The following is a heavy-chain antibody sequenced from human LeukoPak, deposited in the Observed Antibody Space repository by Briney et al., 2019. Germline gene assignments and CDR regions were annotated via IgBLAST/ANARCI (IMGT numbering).Heavy chain of an antibody. J-gene: IGHJ4*02. CDR3: ARFRAYSTPYYFYY. D-gene: IGHD6-13*01. CDR2: INPNSGGT. Sequence: SEKVSCKASGYTFTGYYMHWVRQAPGQGLEWMGWINPNSGGTNYAQKFQGRVTMTRDTSISTAYMELSRLRSDDTAVYYCARFRAYSTPYYFYYWGQGTLVTVSS. V-gene: IGHV1-2*02. CDR1: GYTFTGYY.